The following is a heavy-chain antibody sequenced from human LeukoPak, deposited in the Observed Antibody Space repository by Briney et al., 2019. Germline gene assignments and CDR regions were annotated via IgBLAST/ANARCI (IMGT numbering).Heavy chain of an antibody. J-gene: IGHJ4*02. CDR1: GSTFSDYY. CDR2: IKTDGSSS. D-gene: IGHD3-22*01. CDR3: ARASSYYDSSGPGD. Sequence: GGSLRLSCADSGSTFSDYYMHWVRHPPGKGLVWVARIKTDGSSSNYADSVKGRFTISRDNSKNTLYLQMNSLRAEDTAVYYCARASSYYDSSGPGDWGQGTLVTVSP. V-gene: IGHV3-74*01.